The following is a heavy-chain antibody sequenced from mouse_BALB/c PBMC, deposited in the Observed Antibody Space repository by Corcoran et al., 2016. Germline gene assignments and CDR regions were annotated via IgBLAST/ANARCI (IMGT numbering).Heavy chain of an antibody. CDR2: INPSSGYT. CDR1: GYTFTSYT. J-gene: IGHJ4*01. V-gene: IGHV1-4*02. CDR3: ARRGSTMITTTGYYAMDY. D-gene: IGHD2-4*01. Sequence: QVQLQQSAAELARPGASVKMSCKASGYTFTSYTMHWVKQRPGQGLEWIGYINPSSGYTEYNQKFKDKTTLTADKSSSTAYMQLSSLTSEDSAVYYCARRGSTMITTTGYYAMDYWGQGTSVTVSS.